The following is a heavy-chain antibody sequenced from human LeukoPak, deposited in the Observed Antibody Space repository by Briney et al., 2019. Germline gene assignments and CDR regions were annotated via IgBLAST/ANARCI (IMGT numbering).Heavy chain of an antibody. Sequence: ASETLSLTCTVAGGSMSSYYWSWIRQPPGKGLEWIGYIYYSGYTNYSPSLKSRVTISVDTSKSQFSLKLSSVTATDTAVYYCARRKQEGWFDPWGQGTLVTVSS. J-gene: IGHJ5*02. CDR1: GGSMSSYY. CDR2: IYYSGYT. V-gene: IGHV4-59*08. CDR3: ARRKQEGWFDP.